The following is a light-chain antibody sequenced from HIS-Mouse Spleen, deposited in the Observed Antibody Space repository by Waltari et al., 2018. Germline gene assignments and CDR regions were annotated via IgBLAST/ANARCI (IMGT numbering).Light chain of an antibody. CDR2: EGS. J-gene: IGLJ3*02. V-gene: IGLV2-23*01. Sequence: QSALTQPASVSGSPGQSITISCTGTSSYVGSDNLFSWYQQHPGKAPKLMIYEGSKRPSGVSNRFSGSKSGNTASLTISGLQAEDEADYYCCSYAGSSTWVFGGGTKLTVL. CDR3: CSYAGSSTWV. CDR1: SSYVGSDNL.